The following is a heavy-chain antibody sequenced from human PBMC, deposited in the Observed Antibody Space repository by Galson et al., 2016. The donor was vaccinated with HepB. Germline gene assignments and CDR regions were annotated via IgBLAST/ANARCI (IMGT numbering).Heavy chain of an antibody. CDR3: VKAPALVGATHFDY. CDR2: IINHGRKT. Sequence: SLRLSCAASGFTFSSYDMHWVRQAPGKGLEYVSTIINHGRKTYYADSVKGRFTLSRDNSKNTLYLQMSGLTTEDTGVYYCVKAPALVGATHFDYWGQGTLVIVSS. CDR1: GFTFSSYD. D-gene: IGHD1-26*01. V-gene: IGHV3-64D*06. J-gene: IGHJ4*02.